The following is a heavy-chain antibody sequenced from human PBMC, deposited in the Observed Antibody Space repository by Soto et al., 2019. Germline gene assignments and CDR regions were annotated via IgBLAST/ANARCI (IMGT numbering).Heavy chain of an antibody. CDR2: IYYSGST. D-gene: IGHD5-12*01. J-gene: IGHJ5*02. V-gene: IGHV4-59*01. CDR3: ARVDYSGYSPGWFDP. CDR1: GGSISSYY. Sequence: QVQLQESGPGLVKPSETLSLTCTVSGGSISSYYWSWIRQPPGKGLEWIGYIYYSGSTNYNPSLKSRVTISVDTSKNQFSLKLSSVTAADTAVYYCARVDYSGYSPGWFDPWGQGTLVTVSS.